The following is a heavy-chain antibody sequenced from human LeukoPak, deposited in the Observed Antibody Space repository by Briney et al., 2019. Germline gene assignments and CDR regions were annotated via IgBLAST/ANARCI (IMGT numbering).Heavy chain of an antibody. Sequence: GGSLRLSCAASGFTVSSNYMSWVRQAPGKGLEWVSVIYSGVSTYHADSVKGRFTISRDNSKNTLYLQMSSLRAEDTAVYYCARVVAYFDYWGQGTLVTVSS. D-gene: IGHD2-15*01. J-gene: IGHJ4*02. CDR2: IYSGVST. CDR1: GFTVSSNY. V-gene: IGHV3-53*01. CDR3: ARVVAYFDY.